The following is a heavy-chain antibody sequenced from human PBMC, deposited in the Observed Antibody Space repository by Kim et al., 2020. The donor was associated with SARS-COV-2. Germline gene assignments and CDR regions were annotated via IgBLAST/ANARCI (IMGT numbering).Heavy chain of an antibody. CDR2: K. CDR3: VDWGSSWGFDY. D-gene: IGHD6-13*01. Sequence: KYYGDAVKGRFTITRDNAKNSLYLQMNSLRVEDTAVYYCVDWGSSWGFDYWGRGTLVTVSS. J-gene: IGHJ4*02. V-gene: IGHV3-7*03.